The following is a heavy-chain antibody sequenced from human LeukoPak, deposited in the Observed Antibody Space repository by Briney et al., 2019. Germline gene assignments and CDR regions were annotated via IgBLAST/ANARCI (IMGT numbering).Heavy chain of an antibody. CDR3: ATEYSVFAFDI. CDR2: IKRKTAGGTI. J-gene: IGHJ3*02. CDR1: GSTFSDAW. D-gene: IGHD5-12*01. V-gene: IGHV3-15*01. Sequence: PGGSLRLSCAASGSTFSDAWLSWVRQAPGKGLEWVGLIKRKTAGGTIDYAAPVKGRFTISRDDSNNTLYLQMNSLKTEDTAVYYCATEYSVFAFDIWGQGTMVTVSS.